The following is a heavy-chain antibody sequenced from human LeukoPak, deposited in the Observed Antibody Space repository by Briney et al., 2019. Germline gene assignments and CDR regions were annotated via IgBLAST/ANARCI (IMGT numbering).Heavy chain of an antibody. Sequence: PSQTLSLTCTVFGGSISSGGYYWSWIRQPPGKGLEWIGYIYHSGSTNYNPSLKSRVTISVDTSKNQFSLKLSSVTAADTAVYYCARGLRRGYSYGQGIDYWGQGTLVTVSS. CDR2: IYHSGST. J-gene: IGHJ4*02. CDR1: GGSISSGGYY. CDR3: ARGLRRGYSYGQGIDY. D-gene: IGHD5-18*01. V-gene: IGHV4-30-2*01.